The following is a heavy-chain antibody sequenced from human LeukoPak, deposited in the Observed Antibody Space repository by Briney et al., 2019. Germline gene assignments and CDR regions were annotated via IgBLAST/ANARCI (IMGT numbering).Heavy chain of an antibody. Sequence: GGSLRLSCAASGFTFSSYAMHWVRQAPGKGLEWVAVISYDGSNKYYADSVKGRFTISRDNSKNTLYLQMNSLRAEDTALYYCAKDRGRAVAGSEFDYWGQGTLVTVSS. D-gene: IGHD6-19*01. CDR2: ISYDGSNK. CDR1: GFTFSSYA. CDR3: AKDRGRAVAGSEFDY. V-gene: IGHV3-30*04. J-gene: IGHJ4*02.